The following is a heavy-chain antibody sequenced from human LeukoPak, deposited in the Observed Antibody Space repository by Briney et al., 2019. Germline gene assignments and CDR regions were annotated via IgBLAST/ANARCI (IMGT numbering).Heavy chain of an antibody. Sequence: GGSLRLSCAASGFTFSSYSMNWVRQAPGKGLEWVSSISSSSSYIYYADSVKGRFTISRDNAKNSLYPQMNSLRAEDTAVYYCARDPTNYGSGSYYGDYWGQGTLVTVSS. D-gene: IGHD3-10*01. CDR3: ARDPTNYGSGSYYGDY. CDR1: GFTFSSYS. J-gene: IGHJ4*02. CDR2: ISSSSSYI. V-gene: IGHV3-21*01.